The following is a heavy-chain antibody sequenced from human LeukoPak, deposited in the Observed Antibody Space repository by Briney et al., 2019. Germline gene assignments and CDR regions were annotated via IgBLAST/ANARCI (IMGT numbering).Heavy chain of an antibody. CDR1: GFTFSSFA. J-gene: IGHJ4*02. CDR3: ARAQLGTPTDY. V-gene: IGHV3-74*03. D-gene: IGHD1-26*01. Sequence: PGGSLRLSCAASGFTFSSFAMYWVRQAPGKGLVWVPRVQSDGSGSMYANSVMGRFTISRDNSKNMLYLQMNSLTAEDTAVYFCARAQLGTPTDYWGQGTHVTVSS. CDR2: VQSDGSGS.